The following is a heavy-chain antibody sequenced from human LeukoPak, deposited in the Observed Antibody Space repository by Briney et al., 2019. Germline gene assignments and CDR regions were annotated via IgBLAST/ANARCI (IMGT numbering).Heavy chain of an antibody. CDR1: GFTFSSYS. CDR2: ISSSSSYI. V-gene: IGHV3-21*01. Sequence: GGSLRLSCAASGFTFSSYSVNWVRQAPGKGLEWVSSISSSSSYIYYADSVKGRFTISRDNAKNSLYLQMNSLRAEDTAVYYCARGYSYGASGFDYWGQGTLVTVSS. D-gene: IGHD5-18*01. J-gene: IGHJ4*02. CDR3: ARGYSYGASGFDY.